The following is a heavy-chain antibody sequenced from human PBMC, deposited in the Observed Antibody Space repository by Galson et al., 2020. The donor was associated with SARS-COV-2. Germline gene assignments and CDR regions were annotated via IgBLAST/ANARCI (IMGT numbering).Heavy chain of an antibody. CDR3: GRIDPGMEALREGYYVDY. J-gene: IGHJ4*02. CDR2: IDWDDDK. D-gene: IGHD6-13*01. Sequence: ESGPTLVKPTETLTLTCTLSGFSLSTSGMCVSWIRQPPGKALEWLARIDWDDDKYYSTSLKTRLTISKDTSKNQVVLTMTNMDPVDTATYYCGRIDPGMEALREGYYVDYGGQRTLVTVS. CDR1: GFSLSTSGMC. V-gene: IGHV2-70*11.